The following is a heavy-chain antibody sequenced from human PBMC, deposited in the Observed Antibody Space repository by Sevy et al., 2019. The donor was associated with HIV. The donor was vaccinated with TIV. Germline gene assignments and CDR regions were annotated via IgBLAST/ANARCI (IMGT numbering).Heavy chain of an antibody. CDR3: ARVGVGATIFDY. J-gene: IGHJ4*02. CDR2: ISAYNGNT. CDR1: GYTFTSYG. V-gene: IGHV1-18*01. Sequence: ASVKVSCNASGYTFTSYGISCVRQAPGQGLEWMGWISAYNGNTNYAQKLQGRVTMTTDTSTSTAYMELRSLRSDDTAVYYCARVGVGATIFDYWGQGTLVTVSS. D-gene: IGHD1-26*01.